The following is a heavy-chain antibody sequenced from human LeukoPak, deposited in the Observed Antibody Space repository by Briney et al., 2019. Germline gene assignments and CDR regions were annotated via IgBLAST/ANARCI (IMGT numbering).Heavy chain of an antibody. Sequence: PGRSLRLSCAASGFIFSSYGMHWVRQAPGKGLEWMAVISYDGSNKYYADSVKGRFTVSRDNSKNTLYLQMNSLRAEDTAVYYCAKEGRDGFNYDYWGQGTLVTVSS. CDR3: AKEGRDGFNYDY. D-gene: IGHD5-24*01. CDR1: GFIFSSYG. V-gene: IGHV3-30*18. CDR2: ISYDGSNK. J-gene: IGHJ4*02.